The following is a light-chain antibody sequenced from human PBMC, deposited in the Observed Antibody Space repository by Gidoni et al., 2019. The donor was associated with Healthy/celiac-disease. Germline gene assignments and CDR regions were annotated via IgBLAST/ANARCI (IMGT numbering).Light chain of an antibody. V-gene: IGKV1-39*01. CDR1: QSISSY. CDR2: AAS. CDR3: QQSNSYPFT. J-gene: IGKJ1*01. Sequence: DIQMTQSPSSLSASVGDRVTITCRASQSISSYLTWYQQKPGKAPKLLIYAASSLQSGVPSRFSGSGSGTDFTLTISSLQPDDFATYYCQQSNSYPFTFGQGTKLEIK.